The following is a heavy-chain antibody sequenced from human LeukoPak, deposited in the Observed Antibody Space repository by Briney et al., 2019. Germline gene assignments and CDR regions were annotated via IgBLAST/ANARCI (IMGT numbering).Heavy chain of an antibody. CDR3: TRDASLDIVSTVMYFDY. Sequence: GGSLRLSCTASGFTFGDHGMSWVRQSPGKGLEWVGFISRKAHGGTTEYAASVKGRFSISRDDSKSIVYLQMNSLKTEDTAVYHCTRDASLDIVSTVMYFDYWGQGTLVTVSS. CDR2: ISRKAHGGTT. D-gene: IGHD5/OR15-5a*01. CDR1: GFTFGDHG. V-gene: IGHV3-49*04. J-gene: IGHJ4*02.